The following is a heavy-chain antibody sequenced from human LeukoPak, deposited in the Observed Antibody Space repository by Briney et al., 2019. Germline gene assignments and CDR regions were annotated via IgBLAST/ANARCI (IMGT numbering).Heavy chain of an antibody. CDR1: GYIFTDYY. CDR3: ARERVYRAYDILTGYYPGVIWFDP. D-gene: IGHD3-9*01. J-gene: IGHJ5*02. Sequence: ASVKVSCKTSGYIFTDYYIHWVRQAPGQGLEWMGWINPNSGGTNYAQMFQGRVTMTGDMSINTVYMELSRLRPDDTAVYYCARERVYRAYDILTGYYPGVIWFDPWGQGTLVTVSS. CDR2: INPNSGGT. V-gene: IGHV1-2*02.